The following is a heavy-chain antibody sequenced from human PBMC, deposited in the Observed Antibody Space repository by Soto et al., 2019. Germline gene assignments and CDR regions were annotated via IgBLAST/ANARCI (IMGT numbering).Heavy chain of an antibody. J-gene: IGHJ3*02. D-gene: IGHD3-3*02. V-gene: IGHV4-38-2*01. CDR2: IFHTGTT. CDR1: GDSIIGIYH. CDR3: VRYDRINMKPYSPEGFHI. Sequence: GPGGASETLSLTCAVSGDSIIGIYHWARIRQPPGRSLEWIASIFHTGTTYYTPSLKSRVTISVDTSKNQFSLRLSSVTAADSAVYYCVRYDRINMKPYSPEGFHIWGQGTMVTVSS.